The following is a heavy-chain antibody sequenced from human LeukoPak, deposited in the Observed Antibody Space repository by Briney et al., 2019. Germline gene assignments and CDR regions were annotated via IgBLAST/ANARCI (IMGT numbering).Heavy chain of an antibody. CDR1: GFTLSSYE. V-gene: IGHV3-48*03. Sequence: GGSLRLSCAASGFTLSSYEMNWVRQAPGKGLEWVSYISRSGSTIHYADSVKGRFTISRDNAKNSLYLQMNSLRAEDTAVYYCARGGSSWYAYFDYWGQGTLVTVSS. J-gene: IGHJ4*02. CDR2: ISRSGSTI. CDR3: ARGGSSWYAYFDY. D-gene: IGHD6-13*01.